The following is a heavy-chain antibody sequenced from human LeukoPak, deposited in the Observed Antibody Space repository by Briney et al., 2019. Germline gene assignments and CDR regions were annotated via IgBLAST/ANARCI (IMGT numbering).Heavy chain of an antibody. J-gene: IGHJ4*02. CDR1: GFTLSSYA. CDR2: ISASGAST. CDR3: AKETKTRGGPIDY. D-gene: IGHD1-26*01. V-gene: IGHV3-23*01. Sequence: QPGGPLRLSCAASGFTLSSYAMSWVRQAPGKGLEWVSAISASGASTYYADSVKGRFTISRDNSKNTLFLQMNSLRVEDTAVYYCAKETKTRGGPIDYWGQGTLVTVSS.